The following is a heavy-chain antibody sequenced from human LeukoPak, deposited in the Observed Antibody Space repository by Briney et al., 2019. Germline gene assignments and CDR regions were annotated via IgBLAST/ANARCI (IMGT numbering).Heavy chain of an antibody. V-gene: IGHV4-34*01. Sequence: SETLSLTCAVYGGSFSGYYWSWIRQPPGKGLEWIGEINHSGSTNYNPSLKSRVTISVDTSKNQFPLKLSSVTAADTAVYYCARAPMPAQQLSYCYYGMDVWGQGTTVTVSS. CDR1: GGSFSGYY. J-gene: IGHJ6*02. CDR3: ARAPMPAQQLSYCYYGMDV. D-gene: IGHD6-13*01. CDR2: INHSGST.